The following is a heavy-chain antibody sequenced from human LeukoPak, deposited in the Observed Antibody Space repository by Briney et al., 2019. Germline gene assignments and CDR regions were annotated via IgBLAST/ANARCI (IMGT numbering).Heavy chain of an antibody. Sequence: PSETLSLTCTVSGGSISSSSYYWGWKRQPPGKGREGVVSIYYSGSTYYNPSLKSRVTISVDTSKHQFSLKLSSVTAADTAVYYCARRSRYYDSSGYGFDYWGQGTLVTVSS. D-gene: IGHD3-22*01. V-gene: IGHV4-39*01. CDR3: ARRSRYYDSSGYGFDY. CDR2: IYYSGST. J-gene: IGHJ4*02. CDR1: GGSISSSSYY.